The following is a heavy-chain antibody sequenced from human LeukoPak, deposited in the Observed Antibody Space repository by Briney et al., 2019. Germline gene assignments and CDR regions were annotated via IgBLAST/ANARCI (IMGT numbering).Heavy chain of an antibody. D-gene: IGHD1-20*01. CDR3: AKEGAYPIITDGS. CDR2: IKRDGNEK. V-gene: IGHV3-7*01. J-gene: IGHJ5*02. CDR1: GFTFSSYW. Sequence: GGSLRLSCAASGFTFSSYWMNWVRQAPGKGLEWVANIKRDGNEKNYVDSVKGQFSISRDNAKNSLYLQMDSLRAEDTAVYYCAKEGAYPIITDGSWGQGALVSVSS.